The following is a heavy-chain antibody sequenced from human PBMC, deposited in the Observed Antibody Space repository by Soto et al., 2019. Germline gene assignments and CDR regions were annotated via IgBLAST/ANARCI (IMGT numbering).Heavy chain of an antibody. CDR1: GFSLSTSGVG. D-gene: IGHD6-13*01. Sequence: SGPTLVNPTQTLTLTCTFSGFSLSTSGVGVGWIRQPPGRALEWLALIYWDDDKRYSPSLKSRLTITKDTSKNQVVLTMTNMDPVDTATYYCAHIRYGLQLVTVYNWFDPWGQGTLVTSPQ. CDR2: IYWDDDK. CDR3: AHIRYGLQLVTVYNWFDP. J-gene: IGHJ5*02. V-gene: IGHV2-5*02.